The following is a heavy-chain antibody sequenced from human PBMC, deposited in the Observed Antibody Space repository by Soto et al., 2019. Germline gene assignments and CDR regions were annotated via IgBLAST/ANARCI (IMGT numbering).Heavy chain of an antibody. V-gene: IGHV4-31*03. Sequence: QVQLQESGPGLVKPSQTLSLTCTVSGGSISSGGYYWSWIRQHPGKGLEWIGCIYYSGSTHYNPYLKSRVTISVDPSKNQFSLKLSSVTAADTAVYYCARGHSYDFWSGFSRNWFDPWGQGTLVTVSS. CDR2: IYYSGST. CDR3: ARGHSYDFWSGFSRNWFDP. CDR1: GGSISSGGYY. D-gene: IGHD3-3*01. J-gene: IGHJ5*02.